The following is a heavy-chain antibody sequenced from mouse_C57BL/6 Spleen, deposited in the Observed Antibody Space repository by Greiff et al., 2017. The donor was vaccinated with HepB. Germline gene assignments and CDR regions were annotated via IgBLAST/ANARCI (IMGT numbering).Heavy chain of an antibody. CDR3: ARTVVGAMDY. D-gene: IGHD1-1*01. CDR2: ISSGSSTI. CDR1: GFTFSDYG. Sequence: EVKLMESGGGLVKPGGSLKLSCAASGFTFSDYGMHWVRQAPEKGLEWVAYISSGSSTIYYADTVKGRFTISRDNAKNTLFLQMTSLRSEDTAMYYCARTVVGAMDYWGQGTSVTVSS. V-gene: IGHV5-17*01. J-gene: IGHJ4*01.